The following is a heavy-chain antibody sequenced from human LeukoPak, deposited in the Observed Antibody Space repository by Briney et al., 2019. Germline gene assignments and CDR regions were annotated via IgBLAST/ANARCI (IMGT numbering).Heavy chain of an antibody. V-gene: IGHV3-21*03. CDR2: ISSSSIYI. CDR1: GFTFSTYT. D-gene: IGHD2-21*02. Sequence: GGSLRLSCAASGFTFSTYTMNWVRQAPGKGLEWVSSISSSSIYIYYTDSVKGRFTISRDNARNSVYLQMNNLRAEDTAVYYCARENGDCERGGAPDYWGQGTLVTVSS. J-gene: IGHJ4*02. CDR3: ARENGDCERGGAPDY.